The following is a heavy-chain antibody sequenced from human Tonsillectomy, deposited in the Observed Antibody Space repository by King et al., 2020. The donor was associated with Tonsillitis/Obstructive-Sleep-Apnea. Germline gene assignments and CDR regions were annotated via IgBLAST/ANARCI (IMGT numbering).Heavy chain of an antibody. CDR2: IYYTGST. CDR1: GVSISSSAYY. J-gene: IGHJ4*02. Sequence: QLQESGPGLVKPSETLSLTCTVSGVSISSSAYYWGWIRQPPGKGLEWIGSIYYTGSTSYNPSLRSRVTISVDTSKNQFSLRLSSVTAADTAVYYCATTDEEWGHFDYWGQGTLVTVSS. D-gene: IGHD3-3*01. V-gene: IGHV4-39*01. CDR3: ATTDEEWGHFDY.